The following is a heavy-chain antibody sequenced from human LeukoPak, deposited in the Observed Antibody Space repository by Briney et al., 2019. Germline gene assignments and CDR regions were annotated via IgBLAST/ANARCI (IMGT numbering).Heavy chain of an antibody. CDR1: GFIFRSYA. V-gene: IGHV3-23*01. CDR3: AKDRGYTGYDSGGIDF. J-gene: IGHJ4*02. CDR2: ISYGDGTA. Sequence: GGSLRLSCAASGFIFRSYAMNWVRQSPGKGLEWVSSISYGDGTAFYAGSVKGRFTVSRDNSRSTLYLQMVSLRAEDTAVYYCAKDRGYTGYDSGGIDFWGQGTLVTVSS. D-gene: IGHD5-12*01.